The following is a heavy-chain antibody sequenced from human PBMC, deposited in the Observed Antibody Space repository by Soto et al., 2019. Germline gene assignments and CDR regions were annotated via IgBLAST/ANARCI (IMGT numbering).Heavy chain of an antibody. V-gene: IGHV1-3*01. CDR1: GYTFSTHA. CDR2: INGGTGQT. D-gene: IGHD1-1*01. J-gene: IGHJ6*02. CDR3: ARGKGMEENYYYGLDI. Sequence: ASVKVSCKASGYTFSTHAMHWVRQAPGQSLEWMGWINGGTGQTKHSHRFQGRLSITRDTSANTAYMELSSLRSEDTAVYYCARGKGMEENYYYGLDILGPGTTVTVSS.